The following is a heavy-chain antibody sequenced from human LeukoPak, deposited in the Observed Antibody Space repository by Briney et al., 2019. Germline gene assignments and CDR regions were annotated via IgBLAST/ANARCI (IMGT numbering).Heavy chain of an antibody. V-gene: IGHV3-30*03. D-gene: IGHD3-10*01. CDR1: GFTFSSYG. J-gene: IGHJ4*02. CDR2: ISYDGSNK. Sequence: PGRSLTLSCAASGFTFSSYGMHWVRPAPGKGLEWVAVISYDGSNKYYADSVKGRFTISRDNSKNTLYLQMNSLRAEDTAVYYCATGLGESFDYWGQGTLVTVSS. CDR3: ATGLGESFDY.